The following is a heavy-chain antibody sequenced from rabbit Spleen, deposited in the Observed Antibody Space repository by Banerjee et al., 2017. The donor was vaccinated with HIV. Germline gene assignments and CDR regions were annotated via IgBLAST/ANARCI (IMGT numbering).Heavy chain of an antibody. J-gene: IGHJ6*01. CDR1: GVSFSGSSY. CDR3: ARDSGSSFSSYGMDL. D-gene: IGHD8-1*01. Sequence: VESGGDLVKPGASLTLTCIASGVSFSGSSYMCWVRQAPGKGLEWIACSDVGKRGSSYYARWAKGRFTISKTSSTTVTLQMTSLTVADTATYFCARDSGSSFSSYGMDLWGPGTLVTVS. CDR2: SDVGKRGSS. V-gene: IGHV1S40*01.